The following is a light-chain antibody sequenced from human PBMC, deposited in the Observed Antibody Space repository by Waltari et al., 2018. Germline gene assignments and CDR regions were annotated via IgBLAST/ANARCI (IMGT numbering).Light chain of an antibody. J-gene: IGKJ3*01. CDR2: HAS. Sequence: DIVMTQYPGTLSVSPGERATLSCRASQSVSNKVAWFQQKPGQAPRLLIYHASARATGVPARFSGSASGTEFTLTISSLQSEDFGVYYCQQYNNWPFTFGPGTKMAIK. V-gene: IGKV3-15*01. CDR1: QSVSNK. CDR3: QQYNNWPFT.